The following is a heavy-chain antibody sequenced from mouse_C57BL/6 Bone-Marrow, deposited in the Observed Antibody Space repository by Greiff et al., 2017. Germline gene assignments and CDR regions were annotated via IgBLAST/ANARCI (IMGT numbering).Heavy chain of an antibody. CDR1: GFNIKDDY. CDR3: SSFDGNYFDF. V-gene: IGHV14-4*01. D-gene: IGHD2-3*01. CDR2: IDPEIGDT. Sequence: VQLKESGAELVRPGASVKLSCTASGFNIKDDYIHWVKQRPEQGLEWIGWIDPEIGDTEYASKFQAKATITSDTSSNTAYLQLSSLTSEDTAVYYCSSFDGNYFDFWGQGTPLTVAS. J-gene: IGHJ2*01.